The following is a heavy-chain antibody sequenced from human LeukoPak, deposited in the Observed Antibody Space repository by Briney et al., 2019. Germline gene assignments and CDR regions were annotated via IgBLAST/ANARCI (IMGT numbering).Heavy chain of an antibody. J-gene: IGHJ4*02. V-gene: IGHV3-23*01. D-gene: IGHD3-16*01. CDR1: GFTFRSYA. CDR3: ATQRGSYLWGTDFDY. Sequence: GGSLRLSCAASGFTFRSYAMSWVRQAPGKGLEWVPCISGSGDSTYKADSVKGRFTISRDNSKNTVYLQMNSLRAEDTAVYYCATQRGSYLWGTDFDYWGQGTLVTVSS. CDR2: ISGSGDST.